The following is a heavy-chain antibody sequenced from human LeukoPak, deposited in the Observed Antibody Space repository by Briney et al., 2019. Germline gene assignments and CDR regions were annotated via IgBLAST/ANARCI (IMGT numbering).Heavy chain of an antibody. D-gene: IGHD5-18*01. V-gene: IGHV4-4*02. Sequence: MASETLSLTCAVSGGSISSSNWWSWVRQPPGKGLEWIGEIYHSGSTNYNPSLKSRVTISVDKSKNQFSLRLSSVTAADTAVYYCARIGTGYSYGKDYWGQGTLVTVSS. CDR2: IYHSGST. J-gene: IGHJ4*02. CDR1: GGSISSSNW. CDR3: ARIGTGYSYGKDY.